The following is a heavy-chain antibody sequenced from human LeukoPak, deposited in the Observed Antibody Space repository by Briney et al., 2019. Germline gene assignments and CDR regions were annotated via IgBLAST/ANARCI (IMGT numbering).Heavy chain of an antibody. CDR1: GGSFSGYY. CDR2: INHSGST. V-gene: IGHV4-34*01. D-gene: IGHD3-10*01. J-gene: IGHJ5*02. CDR3: ARDVLLWFGERKFDP. Sequence: SETLSLTCAVYGGSFSGYYWSWIRQPRGKGLEWIGEINHSGSTNYNPSLKSRVTISVDTSKNQFSLKLSSVTAADTAVYYCARDVLLWFGERKFDPWGQGTLVTVSS.